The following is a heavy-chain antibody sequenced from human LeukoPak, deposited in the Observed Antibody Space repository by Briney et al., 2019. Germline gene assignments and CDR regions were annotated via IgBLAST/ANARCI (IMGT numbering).Heavy chain of an antibody. CDR1: GFTFSSYG. Sequence: GGSLRLSCAASGFTFSSYGMHWVRQAPGKGLEWVAIISYDGSKKYYGDSVKGRFTISRDNSKNTLYLQMNSLRAEDTAVYYCAKAYYGSGSPLDWFDPWGQGPLVTVSS. V-gene: IGHV3-30*18. CDR3: AKAYYGSGSPLDWFDP. J-gene: IGHJ5*02. CDR2: ISYDGSKK. D-gene: IGHD3-10*01.